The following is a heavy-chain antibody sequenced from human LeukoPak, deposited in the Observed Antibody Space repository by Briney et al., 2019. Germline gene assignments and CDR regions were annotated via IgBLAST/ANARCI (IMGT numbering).Heavy chain of an antibody. CDR3: ARGYADV. CDR2: ISSSSYI. V-gene: IGHV3-21*01. Sequence: GGSLRLSCAASGFTLTSYSMNWVRQAPGKGLEWDSSISSSSYIYYADSVKGGFTVSRDNANNSLYLQMNSLRAEDTAVYYCARGYADVWGKGTTVTVSS. J-gene: IGHJ6*04. CDR1: GFTLTSYS. D-gene: IGHD3-16*01.